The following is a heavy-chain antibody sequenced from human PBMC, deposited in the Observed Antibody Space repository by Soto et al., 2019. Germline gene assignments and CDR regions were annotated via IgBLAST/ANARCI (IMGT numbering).Heavy chain of an antibody. CDR1: GYNFANSW. CDR3: ARRRDGLDY. D-gene: IGHD2-8*01. V-gene: IGHV5-51*01. Sequence: GESLKISCKGSGYNFANSWIGWVRQMPGKGLEWMGIIYPGDSDTRYSPSFQGQVTISADKSISTTYLQWGSLKASDTAINYCARRRDGLDYWGQGTLITVSS. J-gene: IGHJ4*02. CDR2: IYPGDSDT.